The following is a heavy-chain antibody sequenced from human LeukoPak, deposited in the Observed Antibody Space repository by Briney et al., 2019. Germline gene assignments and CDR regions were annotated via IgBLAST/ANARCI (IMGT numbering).Heavy chain of an antibody. CDR3: ARGAGGHFDY. CDR1: GFTFSSYD. V-gene: IGHV3-13*05. J-gene: IGHJ4*02. Sequence: PGGSLRVSCAASGFTFSSYDMHCVRQATAKVLEWVSAIGTAGDPYYPGSVKGRFTISRENAKNSLYLQMNSLRAGDTAVYYCARGAGGHFDYWGQGTLVTVSS. D-gene: IGHD3-10*01. CDR2: IGTAGDP.